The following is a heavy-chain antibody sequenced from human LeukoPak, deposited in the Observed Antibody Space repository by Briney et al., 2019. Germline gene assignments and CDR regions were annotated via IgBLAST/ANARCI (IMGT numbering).Heavy chain of an antibody. V-gene: IGHV3-20*04. CDR1: GFSFSIYN. D-gene: IGHD1-14*01. Sequence: GGSLRLSCAASGFSFSIYNLNWVRQAPGKGLEWVSGINWNGGSTGYADSVKGRFTISRDNAKNSLYLQMNSLRAEDTALYYCARRRESSGYYYYYYMDVWGKGTTVTVSS. CDR3: ARRRESSGYYYYYYMDV. CDR2: INWNGGST. J-gene: IGHJ6*03.